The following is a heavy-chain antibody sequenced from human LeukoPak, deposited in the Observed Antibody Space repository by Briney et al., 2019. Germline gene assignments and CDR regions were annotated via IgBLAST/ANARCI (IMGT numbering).Heavy chain of an antibody. CDR2: IYSGGST. CDR3: ARGLEREEGAFDY. V-gene: IGHV3-53*04. CDR1: GFTVSSNY. D-gene: IGHD1-26*01. Sequence: GGSLRLSCAASGFTVSSNYMSWVRQAPGKGLEWVSVIYSGGSTYYADSVKGRFTISRHNSKNTLYLQMNSLRAEDTAVYYCARGLEREEGAFDYWGQGTLVTVSS. J-gene: IGHJ4*02.